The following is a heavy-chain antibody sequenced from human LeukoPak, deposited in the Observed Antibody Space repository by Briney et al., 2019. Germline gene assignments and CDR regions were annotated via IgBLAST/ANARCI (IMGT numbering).Heavy chain of an antibody. J-gene: IGHJ4*02. CDR3: ARHMGLGYSYGYHYFDY. D-gene: IGHD5-18*01. V-gene: IGHV4-59*08. CDR2: IYYSGST. CDR1: GGSISSYY. Sequence: PSETLSLTCTVDGGSISSYYWSWIRQPPGKGLEWIGYIYYSGSTNYNPSLKSGVTISVDTSKNQFSLKLSSVTAADTAVYYCARHMGLGYSYGYHYFDYWGQGTLVTVSS.